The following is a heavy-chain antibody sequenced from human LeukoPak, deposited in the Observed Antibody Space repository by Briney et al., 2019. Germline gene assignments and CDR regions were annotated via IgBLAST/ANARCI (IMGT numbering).Heavy chain of an antibody. CDR3: ARVVVYYYYMDV. CDR1: GGSISSSSYY. CDR2: IYYSGST. D-gene: IGHD2-15*01. J-gene: IGHJ6*03. V-gene: IGHV4-39*07. Sequence: PSETLSLTCTVSGGSISSSSYYWGWIRQPPGKGLEWIGSIYYSGSTYYNPSLKSRVTISVDTSKNQFSLKLSSVTAADTAAYYCARVVVYYYYMDVWGKGTTVTVSS.